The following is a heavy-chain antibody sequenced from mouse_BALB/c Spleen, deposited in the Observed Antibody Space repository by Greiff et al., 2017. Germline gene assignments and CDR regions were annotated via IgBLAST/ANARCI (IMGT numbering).Heavy chain of an antibody. Sequence: EVQRVESGGGLVKPGGSLKLSCAASGFTFSSYAMSWVRQTPEKRLEWVASISSGGSTYYPDSVKGRFTISRDNARNILYLQMSSLRSEDTAMYYCARHYYGYWYFDVWGAGTTVTVSS. CDR3: ARHYYGYWYFDV. CDR1: GFTFSSYA. V-gene: IGHV5-6-5*01. CDR2: ISSGGST. J-gene: IGHJ1*01. D-gene: IGHD1-2*01.